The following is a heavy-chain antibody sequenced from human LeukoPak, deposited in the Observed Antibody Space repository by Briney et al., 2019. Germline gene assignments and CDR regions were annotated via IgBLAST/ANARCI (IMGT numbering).Heavy chain of an antibody. CDR2: FIPIFGGA. V-gene: IGHV1-69*05. D-gene: IGHD2-15*01. CDR1: GGTFSSYA. J-gene: IGHJ4*02. Sequence: SVKVSCKASGGTFSSYAISWVRQAPGQGLEWMGGFIPIFGGAKYAQKFQGRLTITTDDSTSTTYMELSRLTSEDTAVYYCARHLRRGGDFDYWGQGTLVTVSS. CDR3: ARHLRRGGDFDY.